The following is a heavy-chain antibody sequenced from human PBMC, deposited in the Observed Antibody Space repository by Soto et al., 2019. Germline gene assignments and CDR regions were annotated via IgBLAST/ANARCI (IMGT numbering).Heavy chain of an antibody. Sequence: EVQLVESGGGLVQPGRSLRLSCAASGFTFDDYVMHWVRQAPGKGLEWVSGISWNSGSIGYADSVKGRFTISRDNAKNSLYLQMNSLRAEDTALYYCAKDLERIAVAGTPGYWGQGTLVTVSS. CDR1: GFTFDDYV. D-gene: IGHD6-19*01. CDR3: AKDLERIAVAGTPGY. CDR2: ISWNSGSI. V-gene: IGHV3-9*01. J-gene: IGHJ4*02.